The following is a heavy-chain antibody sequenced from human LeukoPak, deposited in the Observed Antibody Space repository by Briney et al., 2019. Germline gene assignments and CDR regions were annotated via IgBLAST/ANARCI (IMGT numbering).Heavy chain of an antibody. D-gene: IGHD3-16*02. CDR1: GFTFSTYA. J-gene: IGHJ4*02. CDR3: AKGLGELSLIVDY. CDR2: ISGSGGST. Sequence: GGSLRLSCRTSGFTFSTYAMTWVRQVPGKGLEWVSAISGSGGSTYYADSVKGRFTISRDNSKNTLHLQMNSLRAEDTAVYFCAKGLGELSLIVDYWGQGTLVTVSS. V-gene: IGHV3-23*01.